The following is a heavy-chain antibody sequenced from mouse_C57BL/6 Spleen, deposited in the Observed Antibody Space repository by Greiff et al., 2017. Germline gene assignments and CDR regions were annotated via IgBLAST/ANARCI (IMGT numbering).Heavy chain of an antibody. CDR3: AREGGYYGTAFAY. CDR1: GYTFTSYT. CDR2: INASSGYT. Sequence: QVHVKQSGAELARPGASVKMSCKASGYTFTSYTMHWVKQRPGQGLEWIGYINASSGYTKYNQKFKDKATLTADKSSSTAYMQLSSLTSEDSAVYYCAREGGYYGTAFAYWGQGTLVTVSA. J-gene: IGHJ3*01. V-gene: IGHV1-4*01. D-gene: IGHD1-1*01.